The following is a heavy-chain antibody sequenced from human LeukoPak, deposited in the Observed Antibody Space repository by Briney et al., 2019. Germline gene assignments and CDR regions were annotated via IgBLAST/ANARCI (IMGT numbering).Heavy chain of an antibody. CDR3: ARVARPRYSSTEDDAFDI. Sequence: SETLSLTCAVYGGSFSGYYWSWIRQPPGKGLEWIGETNHSGSTNYNPSLKSRVTISVDKSKNQFSLKLSSVTAADTAVYYCARVARPRYSSTEDDAFDIWGQGTMVTVSS. CDR1: GGSFSGYY. D-gene: IGHD6-13*01. V-gene: IGHV4-34*01. CDR2: TNHSGST. J-gene: IGHJ3*02.